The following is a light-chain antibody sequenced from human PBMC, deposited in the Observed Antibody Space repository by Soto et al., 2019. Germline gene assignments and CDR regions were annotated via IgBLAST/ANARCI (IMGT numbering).Light chain of an antibody. CDR1: SSDVGGYNY. CDR3: NSDTSSRTDV. CDR2: DVT. Sequence: QSALTQPASVSGSPGQSITISCTGTSSDVGGYNYVSWYQQHPGKAPKLMIYDVTNRPSGVSNRFSGSKSGDTASLTISGLQAEDEADYYCNSDTSSRTDVFGAGTKLTVL. V-gene: IGLV2-14*01. J-gene: IGLJ1*01.